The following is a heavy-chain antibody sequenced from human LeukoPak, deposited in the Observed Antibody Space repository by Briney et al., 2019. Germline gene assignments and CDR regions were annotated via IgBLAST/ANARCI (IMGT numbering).Heavy chain of an antibody. CDR3: AREWFGELTIDY. V-gene: IGHV3-33*01. CDR1: GFTFSSYG. J-gene: IGHJ4*02. CDR2: IWYDGSNE. D-gene: IGHD3-10*01. Sequence: GGSLRLSCAASGFTFSSYGMHWVRQAPGKGLEWVAVIWYDGSNEYYADSVKGRFTISRDNSKNTLYLQMNSLRAEDTAVYYCAREWFGELTIDYWGQGTLVTVSS.